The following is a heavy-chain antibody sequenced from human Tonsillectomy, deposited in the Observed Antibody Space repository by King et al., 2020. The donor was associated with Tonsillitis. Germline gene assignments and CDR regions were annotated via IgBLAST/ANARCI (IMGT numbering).Heavy chain of an antibody. Sequence: QLVQSGAEVKKPGSSVKVSCKASEGTFSSYAISWVRQAPGQGLEWMGGIIPIFGTANYAQKFQGRATITADESTSTAYMELSSLRSEDTAVYYCARAKEHDGIAPLGYWGQGTLVTVSS. V-gene: IGHV1-69*12. D-gene: IGHD6-6*01. J-gene: IGHJ4*02. CDR2: IIPIFGTA. CDR3: ARAKEHDGIAPLGY. CDR1: EGTFSSYA.